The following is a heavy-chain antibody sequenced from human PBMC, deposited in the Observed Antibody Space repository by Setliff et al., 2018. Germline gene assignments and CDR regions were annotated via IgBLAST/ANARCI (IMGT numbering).Heavy chain of an antibody. CDR2: IYYSGNT. CDR3: ARGGGYYLDL. CDR1: GGSIRNTSYH. V-gene: IGHV4-39*07. J-gene: IGHJ4*02. D-gene: IGHD3-10*01. Sequence: SETLSLTCSVSGGSIRNTSYHWGWIRQPPGKGLEWIANIYYSGNTYYNPSPESRLSMSADMSKNQLSLRLRSVIAADTAVYYCARGGGYYLDLWGQGMLVTVS.